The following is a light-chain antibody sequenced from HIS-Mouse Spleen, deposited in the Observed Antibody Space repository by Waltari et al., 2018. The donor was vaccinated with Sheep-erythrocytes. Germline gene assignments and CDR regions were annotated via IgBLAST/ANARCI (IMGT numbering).Light chain of an antibody. V-gene: IGLV2-23*01. CDR3: CSYAGSYTWV. CDR1: SSYVGSYNL. CDR2: EGS. J-gene: IGLJ3*02. Sequence: QSALTQPASVSGSPGQSITIPSTGTSSYVGSYNLVSWYQQHPGKAPKLMIYEGSKRPSGVSNRFSGSKSGNTASLTISGLQAEDEADYYCCSYAGSYTWVFGGGTKLTVL.